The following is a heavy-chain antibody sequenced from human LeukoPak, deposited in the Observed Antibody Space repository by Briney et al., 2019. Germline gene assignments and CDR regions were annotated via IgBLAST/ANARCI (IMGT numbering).Heavy chain of an antibody. J-gene: IGHJ5*02. D-gene: IGHD3-10*01. Sequence: GGSLSLSCAASGFTFSSYEMNWVRQAPGKGLEWVSYISSSGSTIYYADSVKGRFTISRDNAKNSLYLQMNSLRAEDTAVYYCARFGVTMVRGVTNFDTWGQGTLVTVSS. CDR3: ARFGVTMVRGVTNFDT. V-gene: IGHV3-48*03. CDR2: ISSSGSTI. CDR1: GFTFSSYE.